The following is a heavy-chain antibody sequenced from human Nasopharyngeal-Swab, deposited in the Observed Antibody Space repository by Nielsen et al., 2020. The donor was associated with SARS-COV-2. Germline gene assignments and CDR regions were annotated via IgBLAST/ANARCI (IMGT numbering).Heavy chain of an antibody. J-gene: IGHJ4*02. V-gene: IGHV3-30*18. CDR3: AKGRPYCSGGSCSLDY. D-gene: IGHD2-15*01. Sequence: GGSLRLSCAASGFTFSSYGMHWVRQAPGKGLEWVAVISYDGSNKYYADSVKGRFTISRDNSKNTLYLQMNSLRAEDTAVYYCAKGRPYCSGGSCSLDYWGQGTLVTVSS. CDR2: ISYDGSNK. CDR1: GFTFSSYG.